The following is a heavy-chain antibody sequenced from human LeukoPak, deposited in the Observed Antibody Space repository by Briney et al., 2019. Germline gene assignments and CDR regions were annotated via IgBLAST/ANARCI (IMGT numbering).Heavy chain of an antibody. J-gene: IGHJ4*02. CDR3: ARFPRSRYYYDSSGLY. D-gene: IGHD3-22*01. CDR2: IYYSRST. CDR1: GGSISSSSYY. V-gene: IGHV4-39*01. Sequence: PSETLSLTCTVSGGSISSSSYYWGWIRQPPGKVLEWIGRIYYSRSTYYNPSLKSRVTLSLDTSKNQFSLKLSSVTAADTAVYYCARFPRSRYYYDSSGLYWGQGTLVTVSS.